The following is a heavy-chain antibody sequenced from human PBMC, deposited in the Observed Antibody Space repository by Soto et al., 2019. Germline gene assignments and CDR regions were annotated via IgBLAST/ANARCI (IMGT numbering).Heavy chain of an antibody. CDR1: GFTLINYA. CDR2: ITGSGGST. D-gene: IGHD1-26*01. J-gene: IGHJ5*02. Sequence: GGSLRLSCAASGFTLINYATSWVCRAPGKGLEWVSGITGSGGSTYNADSVKGRFTISRVNSKNTLYLQMSSLKAEDTAVYYCAKPSSPMGWSYHLWGPGTLVTVSS. CDR3: AKPSSPMGWSYHL. V-gene: IGHV3-23*01.